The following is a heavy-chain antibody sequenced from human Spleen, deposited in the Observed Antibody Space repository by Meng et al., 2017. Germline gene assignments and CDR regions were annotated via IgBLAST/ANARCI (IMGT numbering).Heavy chain of an antibody. Sequence: GESLKISCAASGFTFSSYAMHWVRQAPGKGLEWVAVISYDGSNKYYADSVKGRFTISRDNSKNTLYLQMNSLRAEDTAVYYCAREQGGDLGIVVPAASSRPPYGMDVWGQGTTVTVSS. J-gene: IGHJ6*02. CDR1: GFTFSSYA. D-gene: IGHD2-2*01. CDR3: AREQGGDLGIVVPAASSRPPYGMDV. CDR2: ISYDGSNK. V-gene: IGHV3-30*11.